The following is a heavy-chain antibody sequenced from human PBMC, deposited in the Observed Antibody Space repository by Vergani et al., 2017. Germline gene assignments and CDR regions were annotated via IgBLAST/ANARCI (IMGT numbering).Heavy chain of an antibody. CDR2: ISYDGNKK. D-gene: IGHD1-1*01. CDR1: GFPFSDYG. CDR3: ARDFLTRVTTLDYYYKGD. Sequence: QVQLVESAGGVVQPGGSLRLSCSAAGFPFSDYGVHWVRQAPGKGLEWVSVISYDGNKKNYADSVKGRFTISRDNSKNTLYLEMNALRAEDTAVYYGARDFLTRVTTLDYYYKGDGGKGGRVTVYS. V-gene: IGHV3-30*03. J-gene: IGHJ6*03.